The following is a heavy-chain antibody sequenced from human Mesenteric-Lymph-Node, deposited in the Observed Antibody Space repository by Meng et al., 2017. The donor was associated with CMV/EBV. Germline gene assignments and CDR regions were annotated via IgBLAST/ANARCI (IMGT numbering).Heavy chain of an antibody. CDR1: GYMFTRYW. J-gene: IGHJ4*02. Sequence: NGSGYMFTRYWVGWVSQMPGKGLEGMGIIYPGDSDTRYSPSFQGQVTISADKSISTAYLQWSSLKASDTAMYYCARLASTSGYAFDYWGQGTLVTVSS. D-gene: IGHD5-12*01. CDR3: ARLASTSGYAFDY. V-gene: IGHV5-51*01. CDR2: IYPGDSDT.